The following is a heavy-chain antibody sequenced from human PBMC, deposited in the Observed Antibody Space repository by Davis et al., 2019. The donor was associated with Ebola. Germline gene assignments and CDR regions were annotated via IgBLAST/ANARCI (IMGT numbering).Heavy chain of an antibody. CDR2: IYPGDSDT. V-gene: IGHV5-51*01. CDR3: AKQESLYGSSDY. D-gene: IGHD3-22*01. Sequence: GESLKISCKGSGYSFTSYWIGWVRLMPGRGLEWMGIIYPGDSDTRYSPSFEGQVTISVDRSISTAYLQWSSLKASDTAMYYCAKQESLYGSSDYWGQGTLVTVSS. J-gene: IGHJ4*02. CDR1: GYSFTSYW.